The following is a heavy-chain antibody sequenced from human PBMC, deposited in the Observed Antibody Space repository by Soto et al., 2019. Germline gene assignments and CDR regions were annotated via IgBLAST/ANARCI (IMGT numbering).Heavy chain of an antibody. CDR3: AREGSEQWVVLFEYFQH. CDR2: ISYDGSNK. D-gene: IGHD6-19*01. J-gene: IGHJ1*01. Sequence: QVQLVESGGGVVQPGRSLRLSCAASGFTFSSYAMHWVRQAPGKGLEWVAVISYDGSNKYYADSVKGRFTISRDNSKNTLYLQMNSLRAEDTAVYYCAREGSEQWVVLFEYFQHWGQGTLVTVSS. CDR1: GFTFSSYA. V-gene: IGHV3-30-3*01.